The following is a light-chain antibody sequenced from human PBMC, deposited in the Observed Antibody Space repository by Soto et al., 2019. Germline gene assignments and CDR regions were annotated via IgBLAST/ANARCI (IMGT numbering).Light chain of an antibody. CDR1: QSVSNN. CDR3: QQCDNWPPLT. Sequence: IVMTQSPATLSVSPGERATLSCRASQSVSNNLVWYQQKPGQAPRLLIYGASTRATGVPARFSGSGSGTEFTLTISSLQSEDFAVYYCQQCDNWPPLTFGGGTKVEIK. V-gene: IGKV3-15*01. CDR2: GAS. J-gene: IGKJ4*01.